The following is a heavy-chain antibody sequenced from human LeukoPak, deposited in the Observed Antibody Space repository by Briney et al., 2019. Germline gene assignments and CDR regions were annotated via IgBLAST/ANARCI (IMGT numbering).Heavy chain of an antibody. V-gene: IGHV4-59*01. CDR1: GGSISSYY. D-gene: IGHD6-13*01. J-gene: IGHJ4*02. CDR3: ASIAARRGYYFDY. CDR2: IYYSGST. Sequence: PSETLSLTCTVSGGSISSYYWSWIRPPPGKGLEWIGYIYYSGSTNYNPSLKSRVTISVDTSKNQFSLKLSSVTAADTAVYYCASIAARRGYYFDYWGQGTLVTVSS.